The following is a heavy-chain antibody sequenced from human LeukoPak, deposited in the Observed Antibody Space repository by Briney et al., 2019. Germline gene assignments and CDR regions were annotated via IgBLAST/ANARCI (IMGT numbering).Heavy chain of an antibody. D-gene: IGHD3-3*01. V-gene: IGHV3-74*01. CDR2: ISPDGSTT. J-gene: IGHJ4*02. Sequence: GGSLRLSCAASGFTFSSYWMHWVRQAPGKGLVWVSRISPDGSTTGHADSAKGRFTTSRDNAKNTLFLQMNSLRAEDTAVYYCTRDFDFSSAIWGQGTLVTVSS. CDR3: TRDFDFSSAI. CDR1: GFTFSSYW.